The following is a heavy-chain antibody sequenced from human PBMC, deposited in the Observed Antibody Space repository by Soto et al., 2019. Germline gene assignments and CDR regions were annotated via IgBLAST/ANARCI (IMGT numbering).Heavy chain of an antibody. V-gene: IGHV3-30*09. CDR3: ARVFGSAWFGGHFDN. Sequence: GGSLRLSCAASGFNFNTFALHWVRQAPGKGLEWVAVVSHDGTDKYYADSVKGRFAISRDNSDNRLFLQMDSLRNEDTAVYYCARVFGSAWFGGHFDNWGQGA. CDR2: VSHDGTDK. D-gene: IGHD6-19*01. J-gene: IGHJ4*02. CDR1: GFNFNTFA.